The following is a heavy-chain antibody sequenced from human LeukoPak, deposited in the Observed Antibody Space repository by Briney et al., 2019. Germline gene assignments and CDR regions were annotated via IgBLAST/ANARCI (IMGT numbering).Heavy chain of an antibody. CDR1: GGSISSYY. Sequence: SETLSLTCTVSGGSISSYYWSWIRQPPGKGLEWIGYIYYSGSTNYNPSLKSRVTISVDTSKNQFSLKLSSVAAADTAVYYCARDGMVRGVSVFDYWGQGTLVTVSS. CDR3: ARDGMVRGVSVFDY. D-gene: IGHD3-10*01. J-gene: IGHJ4*02. CDR2: IYYSGST. V-gene: IGHV4-59*12.